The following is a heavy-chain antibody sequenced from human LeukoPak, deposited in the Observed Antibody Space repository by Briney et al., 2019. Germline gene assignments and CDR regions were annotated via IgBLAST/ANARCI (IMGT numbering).Heavy chain of an antibody. J-gene: IGHJ4*02. Sequence: GASVKVSCKASGYTFTGYYMHWVRQAPGQGLEWMGWINPNSGGTNYAQKFQGRVTMTRDTSISTAYMELSRLRSDDTAVYYCARRRYCSGGSCRPYYFDYWGQGTPVTVSS. CDR3: ARRRYCSGGSCRPYYFDY. V-gene: IGHV1-2*02. D-gene: IGHD2-15*01. CDR2: INPNSGGT. CDR1: GYTFTGYY.